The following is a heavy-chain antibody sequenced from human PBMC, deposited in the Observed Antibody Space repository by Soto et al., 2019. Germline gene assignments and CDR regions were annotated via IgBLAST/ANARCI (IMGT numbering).Heavy chain of an antibody. CDR1: GFTVSNNY. V-gene: IGHV3-66*01. D-gene: IGHD1-1*01. CDR2: IYSGGAT. Sequence: EVQLVESGGGLVQPGGSLRLSCAASGFTVSNNYMRWVRQAPGKGLEWVSLIYSGGATYYADSVKGRFTISRDNSKNTLELQMYSLRAEDTAVYYCARVGTYNRVGGQGILVTVSS. CDR3: ARVGTYNRV. J-gene: IGHJ4*02.